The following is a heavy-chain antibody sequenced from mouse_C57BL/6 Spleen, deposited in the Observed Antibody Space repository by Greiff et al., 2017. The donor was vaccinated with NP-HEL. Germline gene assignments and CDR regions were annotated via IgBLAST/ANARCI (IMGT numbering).Heavy chain of an antibody. D-gene: IGHD4-1*01. CDR2: IYPRSGNT. CDR1: GYTFTSYG. CDR3: AREGWDTGTVFAF. Sequence: QVQLQQSGAELARPGASVKLSCKASGYTFTSYGISWVKQRTGQGLEWIGEIYPRSGNTYYNEKFKGKATLTADKSSSTAYMALRSLTSEDSAVYFCAREGWDTGTVFAFWGKGTRVTVSA. V-gene: IGHV1-81*01. J-gene: IGHJ3*01.